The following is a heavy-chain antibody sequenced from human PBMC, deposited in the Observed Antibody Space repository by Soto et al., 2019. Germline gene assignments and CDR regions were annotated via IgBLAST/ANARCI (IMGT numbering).Heavy chain of an antibody. J-gene: IGHJ4*02. Sequence: ESGPTLVNPTQTLTLTCTFSGFSLSASGVGVGWIRQPPGKALEWLALIYWDDDKRYSPSLKSRLTITKDTSKNQVVLTMTNMDPVDTATYYCAHSDLGYCSSTSCYALDYWGQGTLVTVSS. D-gene: IGHD2-2*01. CDR1: GFSLSASGVG. CDR2: IYWDDDK. V-gene: IGHV2-5*02. CDR3: AHSDLGYCSSTSCYALDY.